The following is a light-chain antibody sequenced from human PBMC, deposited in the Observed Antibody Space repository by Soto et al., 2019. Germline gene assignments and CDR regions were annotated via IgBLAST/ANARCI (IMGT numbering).Light chain of an antibody. CDR3: SSYAGRNIVV. J-gene: IGLJ2*01. CDR1: SSDVGGYNF. Sequence: QSALTQPPSASGSPGQSVTISCTGTSSDVGGYNFVSWYQQHPGKAPKLMIYEVSERPSGVPDRFSGSKSGNTASLTVSGLQAEDEADYYCSSYAGRNIVVFGGGTQLTVL. V-gene: IGLV2-8*01. CDR2: EVS.